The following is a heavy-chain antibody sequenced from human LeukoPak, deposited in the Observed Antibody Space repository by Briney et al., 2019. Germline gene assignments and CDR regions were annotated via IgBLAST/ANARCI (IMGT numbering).Heavy chain of an antibody. J-gene: IGHJ4*02. CDR2: ISSNGGST. D-gene: IGHD3-22*01. Sequence: GGSLRLSCAASGFTFSSYAMHWVRQAPGKGLEYVSAISSNGGSTYYANSVKGRFTISRDNSKNTLYLQMGSLRSEDTAVYYCARGPEGFYYDSSGYYYYWGQGTLVTVSS. V-gene: IGHV3-64*01. CDR3: ARGPEGFYYDSSGYYYY. CDR1: GFTFSSYA.